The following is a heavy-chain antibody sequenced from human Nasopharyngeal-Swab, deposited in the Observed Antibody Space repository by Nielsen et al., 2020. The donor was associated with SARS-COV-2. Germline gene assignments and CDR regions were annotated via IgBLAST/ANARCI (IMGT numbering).Heavy chain of an antibody. V-gene: IGHV3-30-3*01. CDR1: GFTFSSYA. CDR3: ARDIERTYSGYDWDLGYFDY. J-gene: IGHJ4*02. Sequence: GGSLRLSCAASGFTFSSYAMHWVRQAPGKGLEWVAVISYDGSNKYYADSVKGRFTISRDNSKNTLYLQMSSLRAEDTAVYYCARDIERTYSGYDWDLGYFDYWGQGTLVTVSS. D-gene: IGHD5-12*01. CDR2: ISYDGSNK.